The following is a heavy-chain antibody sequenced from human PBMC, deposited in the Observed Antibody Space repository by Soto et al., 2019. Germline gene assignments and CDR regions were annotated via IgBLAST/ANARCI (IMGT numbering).Heavy chain of an antibody. Sequence: QVQLVQSGAEVKEPGASVKISCKASGYTFASYHMHWVRQAPGQGLEWMGTINPDTGGAGYAQNFKGRVAVTRDTSANTVYMELSGLRSEDTAVYFCATEGDQRIYAATVFDYWGQGTLVSVSS. D-gene: IGHD2-15*01. J-gene: IGHJ4*02. CDR3: ATEGDQRIYAATVFDY. V-gene: IGHV1-46*01. CDR1: GYTFASYH. CDR2: INPDTGGA.